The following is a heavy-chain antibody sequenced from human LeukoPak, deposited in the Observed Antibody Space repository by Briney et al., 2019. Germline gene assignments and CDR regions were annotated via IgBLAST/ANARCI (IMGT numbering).Heavy chain of an antibody. D-gene: IGHD2-15*01. V-gene: IGHV1-2*02. CDR1: GYTFTGYY. Sequence: GASVKVSCKASGYTFTGYYMHWVRQAPGQGLEWMGWINPNSGGTNYAQKFQGRVTMTRDTSISTAYMELGRLRSDDTAVYYCARTRYCSGGSCYSWFDPWGQGTLVTVSS. CDR3: ARTRYCSGGSCYSWFDP. J-gene: IGHJ5*02. CDR2: INPNSGGT.